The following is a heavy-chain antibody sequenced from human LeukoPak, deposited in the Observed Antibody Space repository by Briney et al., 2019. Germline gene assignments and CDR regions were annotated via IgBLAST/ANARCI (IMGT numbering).Heavy chain of an antibody. CDR1: GGSISSHY. Sequence: SETLSLTCTVSGGSISSHYWSWIRQPPGKGLEWIGYIYYSGSTNYNPSLKSRVTISVDTSKNQFSLKLSSVTAADTAVYYCARGRYYDSSGYYDYWGQGTLVTVSS. CDR2: IYYSGST. CDR3: ARGRYYDSSGYYDY. D-gene: IGHD3-22*01. V-gene: IGHV4-59*11. J-gene: IGHJ4*02.